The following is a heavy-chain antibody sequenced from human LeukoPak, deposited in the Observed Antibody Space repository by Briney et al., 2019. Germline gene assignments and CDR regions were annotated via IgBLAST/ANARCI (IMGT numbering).Heavy chain of an antibody. CDR1: GFTFSSYA. Sequence: GGSLRLSCAASGFTFSSYAMSWVRQAPGKGLEWVSAISGSGGSTYYADSVKGRFTISRDNTKKSLYLQMNSLRAEDTAVYYCARGGYSFLVYWGQGTLVTVSS. CDR3: ARGGYSFLVY. V-gene: IGHV3-23*01. CDR2: ISGSGGST. D-gene: IGHD5-18*01. J-gene: IGHJ4*02.